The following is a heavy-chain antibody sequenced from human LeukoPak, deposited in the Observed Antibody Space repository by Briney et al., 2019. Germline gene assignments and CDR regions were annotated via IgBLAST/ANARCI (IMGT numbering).Heavy chain of an antibody. J-gene: IGHJ3*02. D-gene: IGHD3-22*01. CDR3: ARDYYDSSGYKEDAFDI. CDR2: ISTFNGHT. V-gene: IGHV1-18*01. CDR1: GYTFTTYG. Sequence: ASVKVSCKASGYTFTTYGISWVRQAPGHGLEWMGWISTFNGHTNYAQSRQDRVTMTTDTSTSTVYMELSRLRSDDTAVYYCARDYYDSSGYKEDAFDIWGQGTMVTVSS.